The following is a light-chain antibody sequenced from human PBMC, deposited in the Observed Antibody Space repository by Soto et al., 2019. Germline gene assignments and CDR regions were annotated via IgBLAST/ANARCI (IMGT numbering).Light chain of an antibody. Sequence: QTVVTQTPSASGSPGQSVTISCTGTSSDIGGYDHVSWYQQHPGKAPKVVIYEVTKRPSGVPDRFSGSKAGNTASLTVFGLQAEDEADYYCSSFAGPVWVFGGGTKVTVL. J-gene: IGLJ3*02. V-gene: IGLV2-8*01. CDR3: SSFAGPVWV. CDR1: SSDIGGYDH. CDR2: EVT.